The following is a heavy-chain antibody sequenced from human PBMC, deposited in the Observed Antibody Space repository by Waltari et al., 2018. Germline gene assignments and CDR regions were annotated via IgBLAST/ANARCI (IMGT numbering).Heavy chain of an antibody. D-gene: IGHD6-13*01. CDR3: ARGARYSSSWYGGYFDY. Sequence: QLQLQESGPGLVKPSETLSLTCTVSGGSISSSSYYWGWIRQPPGKGLEWIGSIYYSGSTYYNPSLKSRVTRSVDTSKNQFSLKLSSVTAADTAVYYCARGARYSSSWYGGYFDYWGQGTLVTVSS. CDR1: GGSISSSSYY. J-gene: IGHJ4*02. V-gene: IGHV4-39*07. CDR2: IYYSGST.